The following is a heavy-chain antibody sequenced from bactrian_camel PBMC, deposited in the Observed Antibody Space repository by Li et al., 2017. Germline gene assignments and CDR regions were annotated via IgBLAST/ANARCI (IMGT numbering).Heavy chain of an antibody. D-gene: IGHD5*01. Sequence: HVQLVESGGGSVQAGGSLRLSCTASGITTDEADMGWYRQRPGNQCELVARLSTAGGTDFPNSEIERFTNSRNNAKNTVYLQMNSLTPEDTAVYYWAENRGLLRRRSCRDIGGYWGQGTQVTVS. CDR2: LSTAGGT. V-gene: IGHV3S53*01. CDR1: GITTDEAD. J-gene: IGHJ4*01. CDR3: AENRGLLRRRSCRDIGGY.